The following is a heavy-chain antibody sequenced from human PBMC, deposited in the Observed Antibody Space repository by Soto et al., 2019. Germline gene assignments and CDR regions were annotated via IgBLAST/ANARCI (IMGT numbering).Heavy chain of an antibody. CDR2: ISDSGGFT. D-gene: IGHD2-15*01. CDR1: GFTFSSYA. V-gene: IGHV3-23*01. CDR3: AKGFVVADKYYYYGMDV. J-gene: IGHJ6*02. Sequence: GGSLRLSCAVSGFTFSSYAMSWVRQAPGKGLEWVSIISDSGGFTNYADSVKGRFTMSRDNSRNTLYLQMNSLRAEDTAVYYWAKGFVVADKYYYYGMDVWGQGTTVTVSS.